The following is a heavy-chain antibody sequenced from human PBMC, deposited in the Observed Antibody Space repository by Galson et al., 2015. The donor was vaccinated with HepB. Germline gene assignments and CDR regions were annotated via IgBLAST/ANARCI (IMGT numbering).Heavy chain of an antibody. V-gene: IGHV4-39*01. Sequence: ETLSLTCNVSGGSISSSSYYWGWIRQPPGKGLEWIGSISYSGSTYYNPSLKGRVTISVDTSKNQFSLKLSSVTAADTAVYYCARINFGVDDAFDIWGQGTMVTVSS. J-gene: IGHJ3*02. CDR1: GGSISSSSYY. CDR3: ARINFGVDDAFDI. D-gene: IGHD3-3*01. CDR2: ISYSGST.